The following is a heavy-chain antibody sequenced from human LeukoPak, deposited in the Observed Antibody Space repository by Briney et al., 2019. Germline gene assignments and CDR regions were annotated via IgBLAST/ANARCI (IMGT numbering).Heavy chain of an antibody. CDR3: AFGSDFQSFDY. CDR2: INHSGST. D-gene: IGHD5-12*01. J-gene: IGHJ4*02. CDR1: GGSFSDYY. V-gene: IGHV4-34*01. Sequence: SETLSLTCAVYGGSFSDYYWSWIRQPPGKGREWIGEINHSGSTKYNPSLKSRVTISVETSRNQFSLKLSSVTAAGTAVYYCAFGSDFQSFDYWGQGTLVTVSS.